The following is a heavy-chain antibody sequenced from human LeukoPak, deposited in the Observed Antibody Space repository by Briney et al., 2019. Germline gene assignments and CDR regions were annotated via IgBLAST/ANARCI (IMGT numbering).Heavy chain of an antibody. J-gene: IGHJ6*02. Sequence: SQTLSLTCTVSGGSISSGGYYWSWIRQHPGKGLEWIGYIYYSGSTYYNPSLKSRVTISVDTSKNQFSLKLSSVTAADTAVYYCARGDELLWFGAYYYNYYGMDVWGQGTTVTVSS. D-gene: IGHD3-10*01. CDR2: IYYSGST. V-gene: IGHV4-31*03. CDR3: ARGDELLWFGAYYYNYYGMDV. CDR1: GGSISSGGYY.